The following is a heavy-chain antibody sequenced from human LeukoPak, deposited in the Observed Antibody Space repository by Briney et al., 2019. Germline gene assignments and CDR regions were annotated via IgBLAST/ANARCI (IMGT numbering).Heavy chain of an antibody. Sequence: GGSLRLSCAASGFTFSSAWMHWVRQAAGTGLVWVSRITDDATTTYADSVKGRFTISRDNAKNTLYLQMNSLRAEDTAVYYCVRDRVGPDYWGQGTLVTVSS. CDR1: GFTFSSAW. V-gene: IGHV3-74*03. CDR3: VRDRVGPDY. J-gene: IGHJ4*02. D-gene: IGHD1-26*01. CDR2: ITDDATT.